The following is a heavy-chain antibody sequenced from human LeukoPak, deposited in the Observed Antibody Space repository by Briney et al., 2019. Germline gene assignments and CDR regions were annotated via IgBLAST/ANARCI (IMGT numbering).Heavy chain of an antibody. CDR1: GFMFSSYA. V-gene: IGHV3-23*01. CDR3: ARAFGVITTCYFDY. CDR2: ISGNGGST. J-gene: IGHJ4*02. D-gene: IGHD3-3*01. Sequence: GGSLRLSCEASGFMFSSYAMTWVRQAPGKGLEWVSSISGNGGSTYNADSVKGRLTISRDNSKNTLYLQMNSLRAEDTAVYFCARAFGVITTCYFDYWGQGTLATVSS.